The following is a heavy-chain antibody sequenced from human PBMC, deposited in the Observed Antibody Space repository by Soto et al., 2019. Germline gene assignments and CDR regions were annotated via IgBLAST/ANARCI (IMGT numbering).Heavy chain of an antibody. CDR2: ISSSSSTI. D-gene: IGHD6-19*01. J-gene: IGHJ4*02. CDR3: PRQGLNIAVAGKEPFDY. V-gene: IGHV3-48*01. Sequence: PGGSLRLSCAASGFTFSSYSMNWVRQAPGKGLEWVSYISSSSSTIYYADSVKGRFTISRDNAKNSLYLQMNSLRAEDTAVYYCPRQGLNIAVAGKEPFDYWGQGTLVTVSS. CDR1: GFTFSSYS.